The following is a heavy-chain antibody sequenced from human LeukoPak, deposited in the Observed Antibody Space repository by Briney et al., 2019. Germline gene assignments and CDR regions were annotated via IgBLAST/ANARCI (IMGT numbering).Heavy chain of an antibody. CDR2: IYYSGST. J-gene: IGHJ4*02. D-gene: IGHD6-13*01. V-gene: IGHV4-59*01. CDR3: ARRGIVERYSSSWWDSHKLTPPFDY. Sequence: PSETLSLTCTVSGGSISSYYWSWIRQPPGKGLEWIGYIYYSGSTNYNPSLKSRVTISVDTSKNQFSLKLSSVTAADTAVYYCARRGIVERYSSSWWDSHKLTPPFDYWGQGTLVTVSS. CDR1: GGSISSYY.